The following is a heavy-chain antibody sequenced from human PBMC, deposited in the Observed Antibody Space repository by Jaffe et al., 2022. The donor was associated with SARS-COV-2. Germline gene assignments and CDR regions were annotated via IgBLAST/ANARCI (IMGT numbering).Heavy chain of an antibody. CDR3: ARVPYNWHYLSY. J-gene: IGHJ4*02. D-gene: IGHD1-7*01. V-gene: IGHV3-11*01. Sequence: QVQLVESGGGLVKPGGSLRLSCAASGFTFSDSYMSWIRQAPGKGLEWVSYITGSGATIYYADSVKGRFTISRDNAKNSLYLQMNSLRVEDTAVYYCARVPYNWHYLSYWGQGTLVTVSS. CDR2: ITGSGATI. CDR1: GFTFSDSY.